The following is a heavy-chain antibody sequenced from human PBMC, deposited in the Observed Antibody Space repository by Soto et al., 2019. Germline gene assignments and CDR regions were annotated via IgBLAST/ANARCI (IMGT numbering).Heavy chain of an antibody. J-gene: IGHJ3*02. V-gene: IGHV4-34*01. CDR1: GWSFSGYY. CDR2: INHSGIT. D-gene: IGHD3-10*01. Sequence: SVTLSLTCAVYGWSFSGYYWSWIRQPPGKGLEWIGEINHSGITNYNPSLKSRVTISVDTSKNQFSLKLSSVTAADTAVYYCARGELLWFGESTQRNAFDIWGQGTMVT. CDR3: ARGELLWFGESTQRNAFDI.